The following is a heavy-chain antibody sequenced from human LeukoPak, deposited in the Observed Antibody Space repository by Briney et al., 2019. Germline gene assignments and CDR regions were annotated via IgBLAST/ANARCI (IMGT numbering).Heavy chain of an antibody. CDR1: RGSFSGYY. Sequence: SETLSLTCAVYRGSFSGYYWSWIRQPPGKGLEWIGEINHSGSTNYNPSLKSRVTISVDTSKNQFSLKLSSVTAADTAVYYCARVRWGSGGDDAFDIWGQGTMVTVSS. CDR2: INHSGST. CDR3: ARVRWGSGGDDAFDI. D-gene: IGHD2-21*02. V-gene: IGHV4-34*01. J-gene: IGHJ3*02.